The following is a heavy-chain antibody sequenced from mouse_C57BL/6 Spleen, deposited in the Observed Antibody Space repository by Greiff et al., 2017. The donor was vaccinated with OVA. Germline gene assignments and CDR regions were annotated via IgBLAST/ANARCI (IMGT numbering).Heavy chain of an antibody. Sequence: QVQLQQSGAELARPGASVKLSCKASGYTFTSYGISWVKQRTGQGLEWIGEIYPRSGNTYYNEKFKGKATLTADKSSSTAYMELRRLTSEDSAVYFCARKEGSMGFDYWGQGTTLTVSS. V-gene: IGHV1-81*01. J-gene: IGHJ2*01. CDR1: GYTFTSYG. CDR2: IYPRSGNT. CDR3: ARKEGSMGFDY.